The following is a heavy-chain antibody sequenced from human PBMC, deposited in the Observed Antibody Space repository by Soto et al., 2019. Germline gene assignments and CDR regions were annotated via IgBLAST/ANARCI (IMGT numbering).Heavy chain of an antibody. CDR3: ARVCGGDCHYGMDV. D-gene: IGHD2-21*02. Sequence: PSQTLSLTCDISGDSVSSNSAAWNWIRQSPSRGLEWLGRTSYRSKWYNDYAVSVKSRITINPDTSKNQFSLQLNSVTAADTAVYYCARVCGGDCHYGMDVWGQGTTVTVSS. J-gene: IGHJ6*02. CDR2: TSYRSKWYN. V-gene: IGHV6-1*01. CDR1: GDSVSSNSAA.